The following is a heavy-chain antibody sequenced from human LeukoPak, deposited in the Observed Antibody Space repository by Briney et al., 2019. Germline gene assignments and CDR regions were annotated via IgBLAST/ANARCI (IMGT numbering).Heavy chain of an antibody. D-gene: IGHD5-24*01. CDR1: GGSLSFYY. Sequence: SETLSLTCGVSGGSLSFYYWSWIRQSPGKGLEWIAEISQNGDSNYNMSLKSRVTISVDTSKNQFSLKLNSVTAADTAVYYCARHRSKWLQSSFDYWGQGTLVTVPS. J-gene: IGHJ4*02. CDR2: ISQNGDS. CDR3: ARHRSKWLQSSFDY. V-gene: IGHV4-34*01.